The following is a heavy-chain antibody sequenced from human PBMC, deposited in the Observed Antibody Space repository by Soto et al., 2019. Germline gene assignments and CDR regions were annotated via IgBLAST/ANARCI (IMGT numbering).Heavy chain of an antibody. D-gene: IGHD6-6*01. CDR2: ISSNGVGT. CDR3: ARRARPDFYYMDV. V-gene: IGHV3-64*01. J-gene: IGHJ6*03. CDR1: GFTLSGYA. Sequence: GGSLRLSCAASGFTLSGYAMDWVRQAPGKGLEYVSGISSNGVGTYYASSVQGRFTISRDNSKNTVYLQMGSLRPEDMAVYYCARRARPDFYYMDVWGKGTTVTVSS.